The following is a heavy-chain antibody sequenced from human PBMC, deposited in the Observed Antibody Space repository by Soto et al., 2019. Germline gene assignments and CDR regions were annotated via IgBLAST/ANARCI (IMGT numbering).Heavy chain of an antibody. CDR3: ARSHGIATRPLGANYYYGMDV. D-gene: IGHD6-6*01. J-gene: IGHJ6*02. V-gene: IGHV4-34*01. Sequence: SETLSLTCAVYGGSFSGYYWSWIRQPPGKGLEWIGEINHSGSTNYNPSLKSRVTISVDTSKNQFSLKLSAVTAADTAVYYCARSHGIATRPLGANYYYGMDVWGQVTTFPVSS. CDR1: GGSFSGYY. CDR2: INHSGST.